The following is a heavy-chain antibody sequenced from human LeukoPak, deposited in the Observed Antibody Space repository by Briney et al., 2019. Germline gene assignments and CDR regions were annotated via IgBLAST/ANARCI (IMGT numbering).Heavy chain of an antibody. CDR1: GLTFRNYW. D-gene: IGHD1-26*01. CDR3: TREVSGSLYFDY. CDR2: INIDGSSG. V-gene: IGHV3-74*01. J-gene: IGHJ4*02. Sequence: GGSLTLSCIPSGLTFRNYWMHWVRQAPGKGLMWVSRINIDGSSGSYTDSVEGRFTISRDNAKNTLYLQMNSLRAEVTAVYYCTREVSGSLYFDYWGQGTLVTVSS.